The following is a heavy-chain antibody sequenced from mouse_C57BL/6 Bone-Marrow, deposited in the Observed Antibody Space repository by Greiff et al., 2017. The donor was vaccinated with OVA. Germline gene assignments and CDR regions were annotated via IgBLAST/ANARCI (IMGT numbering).Heavy chain of an antibody. V-gene: IGHV5-9*01. CDR2: ISGGGGNT. CDR3: ASSDYYGMDY. J-gene: IGHJ4*01. Sequence: EVHLVESGGGLVKPGGSLKLSCAASGFTFSSYTMSWVRQTPEKRLEWVATISGGGGNTYYPDSVKGRFTISRDNAKNTLYLQMSSLRSEDTALYYCASSDYYGMDYWGQGTSVTVSS. CDR1: GFTFSSYT.